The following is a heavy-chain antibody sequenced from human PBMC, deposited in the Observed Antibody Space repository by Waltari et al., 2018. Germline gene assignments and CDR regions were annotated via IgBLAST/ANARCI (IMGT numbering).Heavy chain of an antibody. Sequence: QLQLQESGPTLVKPPETLSLTCTVSGAPLKTNEFYWGWIRQTPGKGLEWIGSIYYTGTTYYDPSLRSRATLSVDTSKNQFSLTLHSVTAADTAIYYCGRDSGWYAYWGQGIQITVSS. D-gene: IGHD6-19*01. V-gene: IGHV4-39*07. CDR1: GAPLKTNEFY. CDR3: GRDSGWYAY. CDR2: IYYTGTT. J-gene: IGHJ4*02.